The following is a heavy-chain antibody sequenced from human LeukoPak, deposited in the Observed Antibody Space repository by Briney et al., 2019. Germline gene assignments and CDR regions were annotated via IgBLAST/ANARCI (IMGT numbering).Heavy chain of an antibody. CDR1: GFTFRSYW. J-gene: IGHJ4*02. CDR2: INYDGSVQ. D-gene: IGHD1-26*01. CDR3: ARDGSYPDY. Sequence: GGSLRLSCAASGFTFRSYWMSWVRQAPGTGLEWVANINYDGSVQFYVDSVKGRFTISRDNSKNSLYLQMNSLRVEDTAVYYCARDGSYPDYWGQGTRVTVSS. V-gene: IGHV3-7*01.